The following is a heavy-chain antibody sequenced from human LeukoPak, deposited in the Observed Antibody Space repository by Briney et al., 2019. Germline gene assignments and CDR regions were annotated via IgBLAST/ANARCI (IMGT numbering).Heavy chain of an antibody. CDR2: IIPIFGTA. CDR3: ARVVGYCSSTSCSGYFDL. D-gene: IGHD2-2*03. J-gene: IGHJ2*01. Sequence: GASVKVSCKASGYTFTSYYMHWVRQAPGQGLEWMGGIIPIFGTANYAQKFQGRVTITTDESTSTAYMELSSLRSEDTAVYYCARVVGYCSSTSCSGYFDLWGRGTLVTVSS. V-gene: IGHV1-69*05. CDR1: GYTFTSYY.